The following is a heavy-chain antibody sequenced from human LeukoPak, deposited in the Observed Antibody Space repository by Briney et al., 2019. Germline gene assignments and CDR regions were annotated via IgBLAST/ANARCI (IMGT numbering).Heavy chain of an antibody. CDR1: GGSFSGYY. Sequence: SETLSLTCAVYGGSFSGYYWSWIRQPPGKGPEWIGEINHSGSTNYNPSLKSRVTISVDTSKNQFSLKLSSVTAADTAVYYCASQSVLKASSSSSPFDYWGQGTLVTVSS. CDR2: INHSGST. D-gene: IGHD6-6*01. CDR3: ASQSVLKASSSSSPFDY. J-gene: IGHJ4*02. V-gene: IGHV4-34*01.